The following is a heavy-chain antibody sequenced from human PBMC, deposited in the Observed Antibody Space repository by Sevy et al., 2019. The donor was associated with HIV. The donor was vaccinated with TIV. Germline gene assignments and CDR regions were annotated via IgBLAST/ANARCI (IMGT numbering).Heavy chain of an antibody. D-gene: IGHD3-16*01. CDR2: IYPGDSDT. J-gene: IGHJ4*02. CDR1: GYSFTNYW. Sequence: GESLKISCKGSGYSFTNYWIAWVRQMPGKGLEWMGIIYPGDSDTRYSPSFQGQVTISADKSIGTAYLQRSSLKASDTAMYYCARQETITADLDYWGQGTLVTVSS. V-gene: IGHV5-51*01. CDR3: ARQETITADLDY.